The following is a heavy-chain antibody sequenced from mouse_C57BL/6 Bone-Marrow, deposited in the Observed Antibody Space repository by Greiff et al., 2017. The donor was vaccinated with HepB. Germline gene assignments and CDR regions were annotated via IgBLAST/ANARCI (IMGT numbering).Heavy chain of an antibody. CDR3: ARRNYGSSFDY. D-gene: IGHD1-1*01. Sequence: QVQLQQSGAELVRPGPSVKMSCKASGYTFTNYWIGWVKQRPGHGLEWIGDIYPGGGYTNYNEKFKGKATLTADKSSSTAYMQFSSLTSEVSAIYSCARRNYGSSFDYWGQGTTLTVSS. V-gene: IGHV1-63*01. CDR1: GYTFTNYW. CDR2: IYPGGGYT. J-gene: IGHJ2*01.